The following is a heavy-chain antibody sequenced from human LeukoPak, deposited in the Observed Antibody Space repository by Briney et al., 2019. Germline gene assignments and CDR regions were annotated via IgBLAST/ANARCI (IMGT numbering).Heavy chain of an antibody. Sequence: GGSLRLSCAASGFTFSNSWMSWVRQAPGKGLEWVAIINQDASEKYYVDSVKGRFTISRDNSKNTLYLQMNSLRAEDTAVYYCAKVLLPHDAFDIWGQGTMVTVSS. V-gene: IGHV3-7*01. CDR2: INQDASEK. CDR1: GFTFSNSW. CDR3: AKVLLPHDAFDI. J-gene: IGHJ3*02. D-gene: IGHD3-22*01.